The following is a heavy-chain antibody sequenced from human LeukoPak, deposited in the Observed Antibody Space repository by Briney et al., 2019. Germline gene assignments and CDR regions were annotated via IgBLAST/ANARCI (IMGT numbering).Heavy chain of an antibody. CDR3: AKGIGSESDF. CDR1: GFTFSHYG. D-gene: IGHD2-21*01. Sequence: GGSLRLSCAGSGFTFSHYGMHWVRGATGQGVEWVAVISHDGSHKNYADSVKGRFSISRDNSKDTLYLQLNSLRAEDTAAYYCAKGIGSESDFWGQGTLVTVSS. J-gene: IGHJ4*02. CDR2: ISHDGSHK. V-gene: IGHV3-30*18.